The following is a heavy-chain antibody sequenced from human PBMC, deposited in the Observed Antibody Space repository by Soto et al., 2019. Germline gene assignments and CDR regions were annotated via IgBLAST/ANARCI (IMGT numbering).Heavy chain of an antibody. CDR3: TTDPYGDYKLNWAYYYYGMDV. D-gene: IGHD4-17*01. CDR2: IKSKTDGGTT. V-gene: IGHV3-15*07. CDR1: GFTFSNAW. Sequence: GGSLRLSCAASGFTFSNAWMNWVRQAPGKGLEWVGRIKSKTDGGTTDYAAPVKGRFTISRDDSKNTLYLQMNSLKTEDTAVYYCTTDPYGDYKLNWAYYYYGMDVWGQGTTVTVSS. J-gene: IGHJ6*02.